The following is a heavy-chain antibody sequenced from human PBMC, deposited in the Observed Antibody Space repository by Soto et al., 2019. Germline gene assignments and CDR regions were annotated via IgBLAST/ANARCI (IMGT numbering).Heavy chain of an antibody. V-gene: IGHV3-30-3*01. D-gene: IGHD6-19*01. CDR2: ISYDGSNK. CDR3: ARDRVARVAGTVDY. Sequence: GGSLRLSCAASGFTFSSYAMYWVRQAPGKGLEWVAVISYDGSNKYYADSVKGRFTISRDNSKNTLYLQMNSLRAEDTAVYYCARDRVARVAGTVDYWGQGTLVTVSS. CDR1: GFTFSSYA. J-gene: IGHJ4*02.